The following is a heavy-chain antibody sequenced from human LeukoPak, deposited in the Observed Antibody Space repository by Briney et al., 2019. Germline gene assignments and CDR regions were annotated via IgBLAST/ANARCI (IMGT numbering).Heavy chain of an antibody. Sequence: GGSLRLSCAASGFTFSSYSMNWVRQAPGKGLEWVSSISSSSSYIYYADSVKGRFTISRDNSKNTLYLQMNSLRAEDTAVYYCARSSYSSGWYVMNPWGQGTLVTVSS. D-gene: IGHD6-19*01. CDR3: ARSSYSSGWYVMNP. CDR2: ISSSSSYI. CDR1: GFTFSSYS. V-gene: IGHV3-21*01. J-gene: IGHJ5*02.